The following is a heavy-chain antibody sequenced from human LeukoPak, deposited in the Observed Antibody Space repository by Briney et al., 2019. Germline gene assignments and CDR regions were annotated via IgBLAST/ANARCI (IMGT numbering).Heavy chain of an antibody. CDR2: INHSGST. Sequence: SETLSLTCAVYGGSFSGYYWSWIRQPPGKGLEWIGEINHSGSTNYNPSLKSRVTISVDTSKNQFSLKLSSVTAADTAVYFCARAVSEYTYGTRFDYWGPGTLVAVSS. V-gene: IGHV4-34*01. CDR3: ARAVSEYTYGTRFDY. J-gene: IGHJ4*02. D-gene: IGHD5-18*01. CDR1: GGSFSGYY.